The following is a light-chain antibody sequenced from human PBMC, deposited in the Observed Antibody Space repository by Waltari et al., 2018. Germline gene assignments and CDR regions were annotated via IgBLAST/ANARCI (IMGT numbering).Light chain of an antibody. V-gene: IGLV2-14*03. Sequence: QSVLTQPASVSGSPGQSITISCTGSSSDVGGYNYVSWYQQHPGKAPKLMIYDVSNRPSGVSNRVSGSKSGNTASLTISGLRTEDEADYYCSSYSSSSTLDRVFGTGTKVTVL. CDR3: SSYSSSSTLDRV. CDR1: SSDVGGYNY. CDR2: DVS. J-gene: IGLJ1*01.